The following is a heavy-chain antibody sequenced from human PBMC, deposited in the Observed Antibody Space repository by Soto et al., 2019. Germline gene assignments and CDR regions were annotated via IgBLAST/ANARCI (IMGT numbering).Heavy chain of an antibody. V-gene: IGHV1-18*01. CDR1: GYTFTSYG. J-gene: IGHJ4*02. Sequence: QVQLVQSGAEVKKPGASVKVSCKASGYTFTSYGISWVRQAPXQGLEWMGWISAYNGNTNYAQKLQGRVTMTTDTXXXXXXXXXXXLXXXXXXXXXCARESXXXCHDYWGQGTLVTVSS. CDR3: ARESXXXCHDY. CDR2: ISAYNGNT.